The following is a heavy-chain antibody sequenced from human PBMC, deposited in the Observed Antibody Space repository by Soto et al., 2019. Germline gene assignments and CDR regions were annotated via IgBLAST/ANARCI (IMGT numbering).Heavy chain of an antibody. J-gene: IGHJ6*02. V-gene: IGHV4-39*01. CDR1: GGSISSSSYY. CDR2: IYYSGST. Sequence: SETLSLTRTVSGGSISSSSYYWGWIRQPPGKGLEWIGSIYYSGSTYYNPSLKSRVTISVDTSKNQFSLKLSSVTAADTAVYYCARPLTMVRGVIADDYYGMDVWGQGTTVTVS. CDR3: ARPLTMVRGVIADDYYGMDV. D-gene: IGHD3-10*01.